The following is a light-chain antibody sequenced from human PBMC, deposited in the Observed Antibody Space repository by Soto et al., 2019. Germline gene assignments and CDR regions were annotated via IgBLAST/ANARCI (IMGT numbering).Light chain of an antibody. CDR1: QSVSSSY. V-gene: IGKV3-20*01. Sequence: EIVLTQSPGTLSLSPGERATLSCRASQSVSSSYLAWYQRKPGQAPRLLIYGASSRATGIPDRFSGSGSGTDFTLTISRLEPEDFAVYYCQQYGSSPETFGQGTKAEIK. CDR3: QQYGSSPET. CDR2: GAS. J-gene: IGKJ1*01.